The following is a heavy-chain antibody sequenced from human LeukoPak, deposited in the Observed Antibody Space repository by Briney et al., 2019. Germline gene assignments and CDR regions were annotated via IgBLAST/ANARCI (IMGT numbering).Heavy chain of an antibody. J-gene: IGHJ6*03. CDR1: GGSISSYY. CDR3: ARDGGATINYYYYYMDV. Sequence: SETLSLTCTVSGGSISSYYWSWIRQPPGKGLEWIGYIYYSGSTNYNPSLKSRVTTSVDTSKNQFSLKLSSVTAADTAVYYCARDGGATINYYYYYMDVWGKGTTVTISS. CDR2: IYYSGST. V-gene: IGHV4-59*01. D-gene: IGHD5-12*01.